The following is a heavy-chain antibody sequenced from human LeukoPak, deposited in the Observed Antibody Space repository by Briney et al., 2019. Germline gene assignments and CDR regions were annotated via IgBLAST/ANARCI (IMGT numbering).Heavy chain of an antibody. V-gene: IGHV4-59*11. CDR1: GGSISSHY. D-gene: IGHD2-2*01. CDR3: AARQLHCSSTSCYFDP. Sequence: PSETLSLTCTVSGGSISSHYWSWIRQPPGKGLEWIGYIYYSGSTNYNPSLKSRVTISVDTSKNQFSLKLSSVTAADTAVYYCAARQLHCSSTSCYFDPWGQGTLVTVSS. CDR2: IYYSGST. J-gene: IGHJ5*02.